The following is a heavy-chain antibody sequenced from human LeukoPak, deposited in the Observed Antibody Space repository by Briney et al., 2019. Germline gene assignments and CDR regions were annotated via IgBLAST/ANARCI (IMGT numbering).Heavy chain of an antibody. CDR2: ISGSGGST. CDR1: GFTFSSYA. J-gene: IGHJ4*02. V-gene: IGHV3-23*01. CDR3: ATSRVGATLNGDY. Sequence: AGGSLRLSCAASGFTFSSYAMSWVRQAPGKGLEWVSAISGSGGSTYYADSVKGRFTISRDNSKNTLYLQMNSLRSEDTAVYYCATSRVGATLNGDYWGQGTLVTVSS. D-gene: IGHD1-26*01.